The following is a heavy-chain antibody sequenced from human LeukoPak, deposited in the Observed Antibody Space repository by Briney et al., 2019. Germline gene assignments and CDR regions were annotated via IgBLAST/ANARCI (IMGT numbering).Heavy chain of an antibody. J-gene: IGHJ6*02. V-gene: IGHV4-59*01. Sequence: SETLSLTCTVSGGSISSYYWRWIRQPPGKGLEWIGYIYYSGSTNYNPSLKSRVTISVDTSKNQFSLKLSSVTAADTAVYYFARGAVARHDYYYGMDVWGQGTTVTVSS. CDR3: ARGAVARHDYYYGMDV. CDR1: GGSISSYY. CDR2: IYYSGST. D-gene: IGHD6-19*01.